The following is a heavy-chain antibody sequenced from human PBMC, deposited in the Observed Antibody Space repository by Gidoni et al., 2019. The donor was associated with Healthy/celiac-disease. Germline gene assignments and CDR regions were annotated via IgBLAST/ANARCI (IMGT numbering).Heavy chain of an antibody. Sequence: EVQLLESGGGLVQPGGSLRLSCAASGFPFSRYAMSWVRQAPGKGLEWGSAISGSGGSTYYADSVKGRCTISRDNSKNTLYLQMNSLRAEDTAVYYCAKGPMVRGVIISVGYYFDYWGQGTLVTVSS. J-gene: IGHJ4*02. CDR3: AKGPMVRGVIISVGYYFDY. CDR2: ISGSGGST. V-gene: IGHV3-23*01. D-gene: IGHD3-10*01. CDR1: GFPFSRYA.